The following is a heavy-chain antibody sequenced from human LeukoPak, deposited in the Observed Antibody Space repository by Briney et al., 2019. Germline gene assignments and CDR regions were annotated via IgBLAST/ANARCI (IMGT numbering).Heavy chain of an antibody. CDR2: ISSSGRT. CDR3: ARGQYGSGIAY. V-gene: IGHV4-30-4*01. J-gene: IGHJ4*02. Sequence: SQTLSLTCTVSGGSISSGDYYWSWIRQPPGKGLEWIGYISSSGRTYYKPSLKSRFTVSMYTSKNQFSLTVSSVTAADTAVFYCARGQYGSGIAYWGQGTLVTVSS. CDR1: GGSISSGDYY. D-gene: IGHD3-10*01.